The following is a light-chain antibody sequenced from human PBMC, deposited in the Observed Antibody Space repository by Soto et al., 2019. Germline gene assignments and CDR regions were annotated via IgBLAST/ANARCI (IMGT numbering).Light chain of an antibody. CDR2: DAS. J-gene: IGKJ2*01. CDR3: QQYNSYSVYT. Sequence: DIQMTQSPSTLSASVGDRVTITCRASQSISSWLAWYQQKPGKAPKLLIYDASSLESGVPSRFSGSESGTEFTLTISSLQPDDFATYYCQQYNSYSVYTFGQGTKLEIK. CDR1: QSISSW. V-gene: IGKV1-5*01.